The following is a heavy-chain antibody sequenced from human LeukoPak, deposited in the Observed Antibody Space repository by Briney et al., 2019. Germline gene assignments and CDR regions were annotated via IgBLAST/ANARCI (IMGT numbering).Heavy chain of an antibody. CDR2: IYYSGST. Sequence: SATLSLTCTVSGGSIRSSNYNWGWIRQPPGNGLEWIGSIYYSGSTYYNPSLKSRVTISVDTSKNQFSLKLSSVTAADTAIFYCARVRYGSGSFYYYYYYMDVWGKGTTVTISS. D-gene: IGHD3-10*01. J-gene: IGHJ6*03. CDR1: GGSIRSSNYN. CDR3: ARVRYGSGSFYYYYYYMDV. V-gene: IGHV4-39*01.